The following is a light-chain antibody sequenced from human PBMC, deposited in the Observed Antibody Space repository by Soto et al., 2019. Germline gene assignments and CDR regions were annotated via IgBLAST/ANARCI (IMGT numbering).Light chain of an antibody. Sequence: QSVLTQPPSASGTPGQRVTIACSGSSYNIGSNTVNWYQQLPGTAPKVLIYSNNQRPSGVPDRFSGSKSATSASLAISGLQSDDEAEYYCAAWDYSLNGVVFGGGTKVTVL. CDR1: SYNIGSNT. J-gene: IGLJ2*01. CDR3: AAWDYSLNGVV. CDR2: SNN. V-gene: IGLV1-44*01.